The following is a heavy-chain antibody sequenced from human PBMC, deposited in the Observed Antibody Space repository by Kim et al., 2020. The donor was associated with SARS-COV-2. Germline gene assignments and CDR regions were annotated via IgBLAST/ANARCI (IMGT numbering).Heavy chain of an antibody. J-gene: IGHJ4*02. V-gene: IGHV1-69*13. Sequence: SVKVSCKASGGTFSSYAISWVRQAPGQGLEWMGGIIPIFGTANYAQKFQGRVTITADESTSTAYMELSSLRSEDTAVYYCASEAYVSYDSSGYYDYWGQGTLVTVSS. CDR1: GGTFSSYA. CDR3: ASEAYVSYDSSGYYDY. D-gene: IGHD3-22*01. CDR2: IIPIFGTA.